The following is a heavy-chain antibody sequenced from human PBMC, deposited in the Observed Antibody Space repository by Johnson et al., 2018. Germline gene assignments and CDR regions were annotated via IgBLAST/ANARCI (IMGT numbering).Heavy chain of an antibody. CDR1: GFTFSRYT. CDR2: ISYDGFNK. D-gene: IGHD3-22*01. J-gene: IGHJ6*04. Sequence: QVQLVESGGGVVQAGRSLRLSCAASGFTFSRYTMHWGRQAPGKGLEWVAVISYDGFNKCYVDSVKGRFTISRDTSTDTLYLQMNSRSAEDTAVCYCERKGCSVRIIMIILVTTLLHLLRGRQGHVWGKGTTVTVSS. V-gene: IGHV3-30-3*01. CDR3: ERKGCSVRIIMIILVTTLLHLLRGRQGHV.